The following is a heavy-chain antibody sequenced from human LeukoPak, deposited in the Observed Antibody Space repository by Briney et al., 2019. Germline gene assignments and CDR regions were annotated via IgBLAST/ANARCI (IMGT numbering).Heavy chain of an antibody. Sequence: SETLSLTCIVSGYSISSGYCWGWIRQPPGKGLGWIGNIYHSGNTYYNPSLKSRVTISVDTSKNQFSLRLSSVTAADTAVYYCAREEVVPAAIVDCWGQGALVTVST. D-gene: IGHD2-2*01. CDR3: AREEVVPAAIVDC. V-gene: IGHV4-38-2*02. J-gene: IGHJ4*02. CDR2: IYHSGNT. CDR1: GYSISSGYC.